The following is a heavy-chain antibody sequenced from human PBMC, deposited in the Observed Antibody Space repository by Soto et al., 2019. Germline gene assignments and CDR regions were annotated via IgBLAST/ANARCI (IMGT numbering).Heavy chain of an antibody. CDR1: GGSFSGYY. D-gene: IGHD3-16*02. CDR2: INHSGST. Sequence: QVQLQQWGAGLLKPSETLSLTCAVYGGSFSGYYWSWIRQPPGKGLEWIGEINHSGSTNYNPSLKSRVPIPVDPSKNQFSRKLVSVPAADTAVYYCARGPPLRLVELSSLGPGYWGQGNLVTVSS. J-gene: IGHJ4*02. CDR3: ARGPPLRLVELSSLGPGY. V-gene: IGHV4-34*01.